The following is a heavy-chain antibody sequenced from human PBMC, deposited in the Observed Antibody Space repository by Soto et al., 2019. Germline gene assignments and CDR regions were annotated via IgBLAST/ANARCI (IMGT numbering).Heavy chain of an antibody. CDR3: AREGNLGGWLQPLDF. CDR2: ISYSGST. V-gene: IGHV4-30-4*02. J-gene: IGHJ4*02. Sequence: SELLSLTCTVSCGSINSLHYYWSCLRQPPGKGLEWLGYISYSGSTYYNPSLKSRIVISVDTSKNQFSLRLISVTAADTAKYFCAREGNLGGWLQPLDFWGQGTLVTVSS. D-gene: IGHD5-12*01. CDR1: CGSINSLHYY.